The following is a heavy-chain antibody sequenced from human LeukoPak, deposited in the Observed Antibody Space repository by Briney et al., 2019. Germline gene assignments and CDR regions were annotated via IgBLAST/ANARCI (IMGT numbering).Heavy chain of an antibody. V-gene: IGHV3-23*01. Sequence: AGGSLRLSCAASGFTFTTYAMSWVRQAPGKGLEGVSAIGGSSDFTYYAEYVKGRFTISRDNSKKTLYLQMNSLRAEDTAVYYCAKADRGWGVITKDWGQGTLVTVSS. CDR2: IGGSSDFT. CDR3: AKADRGWGVITKD. J-gene: IGHJ4*02. D-gene: IGHD3-10*01. CDR1: GFTFTTYA.